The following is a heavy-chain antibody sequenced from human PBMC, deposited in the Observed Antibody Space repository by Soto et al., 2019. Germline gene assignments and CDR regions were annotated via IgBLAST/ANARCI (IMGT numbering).Heavy chain of an antibody. Sequence: PSETLSLTCSVSGDSISSNNWWSWVRQPLGKGLEWIGEVYQSGTTNYNPSLKSRVTMSVDTSKNQFSLNLRSVTAADTAVYYCARDGSGSPGAADHWGQGTLVTVSS. CDR2: VYQSGTT. V-gene: IGHV4-4*02. J-gene: IGHJ4*02. CDR3: ARDGSGSPGAADH. D-gene: IGHD1-26*01. CDR1: GDSISSNNW.